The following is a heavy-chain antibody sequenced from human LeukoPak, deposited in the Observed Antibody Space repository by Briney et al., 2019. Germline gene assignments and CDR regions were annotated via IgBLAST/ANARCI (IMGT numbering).Heavy chain of an antibody. D-gene: IGHD3-10*01. V-gene: IGHV1-8*03. CDR2: MNPNSGNT. J-gene: IGHJ4*02. CDR1: GYTFTSYD. CDR3: ARDSTTMVRGVNDY. Sequence: ASVKVSCKASGYTFTSYDINWVRQATGQGLEWMGWMNPNSGNTGYAQKFQGRVTITRNTSISTAYMELSSLRSEDTAVYYCARDSTTMVRGVNDYWGQGTLVTVSS.